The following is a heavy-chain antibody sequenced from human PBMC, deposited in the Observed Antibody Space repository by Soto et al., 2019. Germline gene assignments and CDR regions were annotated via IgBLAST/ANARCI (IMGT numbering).Heavy chain of an antibody. Sequence: SETLSLSCALYGGSFSGYYWSWIRQPPGKGLEWIGDINQSGSTNYNPSLKSRITISLDTSKNHFSLRLNSLTAADTAVYYCARGECSGGNFYFFDLWGQGTMVTVSS. CDR3: ARGECSGGNFYFFDL. CDR2: INQSGST. CDR1: GGSFSGYY. V-gene: IGHV4-34*01. J-gene: IGHJ3*01. D-gene: IGHD2-15*01.